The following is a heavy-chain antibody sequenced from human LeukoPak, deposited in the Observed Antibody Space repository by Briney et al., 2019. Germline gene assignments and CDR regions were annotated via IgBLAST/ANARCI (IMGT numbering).Heavy chain of an antibody. CDR2: IRTDTGDT. CDR1: GYTFTKNA. V-gene: IGHV1-3*04. D-gene: IGHD2-15*01. Sequence: ASVKVSCKTSGYTFTKNALHWVRQAPGQSLEWMGWIRTDTGDTEYSQKFQGRVTLTGDTSATTVYVELKSLRSEDTAVYYCGRGGSSGVDYWGQGTLVTVSS. J-gene: IGHJ4*02. CDR3: GRGGSSGVDY.